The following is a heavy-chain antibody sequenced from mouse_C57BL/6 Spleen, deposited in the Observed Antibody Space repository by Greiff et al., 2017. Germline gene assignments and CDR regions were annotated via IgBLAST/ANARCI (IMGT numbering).Heavy chain of an antibody. J-gene: IGHJ3*01. CDR2: ILPGSGGT. V-gene: IGHV1-9*01. D-gene: IGHD1-1*02. CDR3: ARSCWYPFAD. CDR1: GYTFTGYW. Sequence: QVQLQQSGAELMKPGASVKLSCKATGYTFTGYWIEWVKQRPGHGLEWIGEILPGSGGTNYNEKFKGKATFTADTSSNTAYMQRSSLSAEDSAIYYCARSCWYPFADWGQGTLVTVSA.